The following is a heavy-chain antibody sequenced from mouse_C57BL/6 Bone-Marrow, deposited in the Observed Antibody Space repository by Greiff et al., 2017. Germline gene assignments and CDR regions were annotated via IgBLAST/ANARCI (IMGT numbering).Heavy chain of an antibody. J-gene: IGHJ4*01. CDR3: ARKSSGYLYAMDY. D-gene: IGHD3-2*02. V-gene: IGHV1-52*01. CDR2: IDPSDSET. Sequence: VQLQQPGAELVRPGSSVKLSCKASGYTFTSYWMHWVKQRPIQGLEWIGNIDPSDSETHYNQKFKDKATLTVDKSSSTAYMQLSSLTSEDSAVYYCARKSSGYLYAMDYWGQGTSVTVSS. CDR1: GYTFTSYW.